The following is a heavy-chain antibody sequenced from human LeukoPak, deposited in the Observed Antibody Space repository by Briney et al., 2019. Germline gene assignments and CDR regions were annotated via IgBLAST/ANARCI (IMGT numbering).Heavy chain of an antibody. J-gene: IGHJ4*02. D-gene: IGHD3-10*01. Sequence: GRSLRLSCAASGFTFSSYGMHWVRQAPGKGLEWVAVISYDGSNKYYADSVKGRFTISRDNSKNTLYLQMNSLRAEDTAVYYCAKDPGYYYGSGSYSGDYWGQGTLVTVSS. CDR1: GFTFSSYG. V-gene: IGHV3-30*18. CDR3: AKDPGYYYGSGSYSGDY. CDR2: ISYDGSNK.